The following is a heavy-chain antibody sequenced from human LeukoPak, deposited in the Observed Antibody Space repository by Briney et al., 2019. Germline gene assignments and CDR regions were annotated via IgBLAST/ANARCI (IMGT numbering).Heavy chain of an antibody. CDR3: ARHPPYFTMVRGLKSWFDP. CDR2: INHSGST. D-gene: IGHD3-10*01. Sequence: SETLSLTCAVYGGSFSGYYWSWIRQPPGKGLEWIGEINHSGSTNYNPSLKSRVTISVDTSKNQFSLKLSSVTAADTAVYYCARHPPYFTMVRGLKSWFDPWGQGTLVTVSS. V-gene: IGHV4-34*01. CDR1: GGSFSGYY. J-gene: IGHJ5*02.